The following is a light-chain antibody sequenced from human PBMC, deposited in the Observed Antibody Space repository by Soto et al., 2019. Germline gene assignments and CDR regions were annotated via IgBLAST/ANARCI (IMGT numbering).Light chain of an antibody. CDR1: GSDVGGYNF. Sequence: QSALTQPPSASGSPGQSVTISCTGTGSDVGGYNFVSRYQHHLGKAPKLMIYEVTRRPSGVPDRFSGSKSANTASLTVSGLLAEDEADYYCASYAGGNQVFGTGTKVTVL. V-gene: IGLV2-8*01. J-gene: IGLJ1*01. CDR2: EVT. CDR3: ASYAGGNQV.